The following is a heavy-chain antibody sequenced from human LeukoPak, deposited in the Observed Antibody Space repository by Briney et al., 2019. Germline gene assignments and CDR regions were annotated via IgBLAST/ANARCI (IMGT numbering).Heavy chain of an antibody. Sequence: GGSLRLSCAASGFTFSGSALHWVRQASGKGLEWVGRIRSKANSYATAYAASVKGRFTISRDDSKNTAYLQMNSLKTEDTAVYYCTRHGYSNYLWYCYYMDVWGKGTTVTVSS. CDR1: GFTFSGSA. V-gene: IGHV3-73*01. CDR3: TRHGYSNYLWYCYYMDV. J-gene: IGHJ6*03. D-gene: IGHD4-11*01. CDR2: IRSKANSYAT.